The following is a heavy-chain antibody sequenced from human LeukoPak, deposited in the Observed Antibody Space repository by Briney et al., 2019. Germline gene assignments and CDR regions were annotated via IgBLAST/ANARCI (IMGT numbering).Heavy chain of an antibody. D-gene: IGHD3-22*01. J-gene: IGHJ5*02. V-gene: IGHV4-30-4*01. CDR3: ARPYYYDSRIDP. CDR1: VGYMSSGDYF. Sequence: SQTLSLTCSVSVGYMSSGDYFWSSIRQPPGKGLDWIAYMYYSGSTYYNPSLKSRVTMSADTSKNQLSLKLSSVTAADTAVYYCARPYYYDSRIDPWGQGILVTVSS. CDR2: MYYSGST.